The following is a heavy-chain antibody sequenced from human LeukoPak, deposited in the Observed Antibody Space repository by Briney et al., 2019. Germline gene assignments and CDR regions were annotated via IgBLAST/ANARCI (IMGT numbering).Heavy chain of an antibody. D-gene: IGHD3-22*01. J-gene: IGHJ4*02. CDR3: ARESSGYHDY. CDR2: ISSNGDVT. CDR1: GFTFSNYP. Sequence: GGSLRLSCAASGFTFSNYPIHWVRQAPGKGLEYVSAISSNGDVTYYANSVKGRFTISRDNSKNTLHLQMGSLRPEDMAVYYCARESSGYHDYWGQGTLVTVSS. V-gene: IGHV3-64*01.